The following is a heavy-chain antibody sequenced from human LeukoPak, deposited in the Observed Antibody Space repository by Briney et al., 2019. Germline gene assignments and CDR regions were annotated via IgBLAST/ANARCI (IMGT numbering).Heavy chain of an antibody. CDR1: GFTFSSYS. CDR3: ARSLTPYYYDSNNFDY. V-gene: IGHV3-21*01. D-gene: IGHD3-22*01. CDR2: ISSSSSYI. Sequence: PGGSLRLSCAASGFTFSSYSMNWVRQAPGKGLEWVSSISSSSSYIYYADSVKGRFTISRDNAKNSLYLQMNSLRAEDTAVYYCARSLTPYYYDSNNFDYWGQGTLATVSS. J-gene: IGHJ4*02.